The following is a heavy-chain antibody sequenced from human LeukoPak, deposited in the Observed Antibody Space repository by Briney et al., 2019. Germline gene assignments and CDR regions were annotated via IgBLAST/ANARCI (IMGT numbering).Heavy chain of an antibody. CDR2: SLDSGYST. Sequence: GGALRLSCAASGFSLSSYAMSWVRQAPGKGLEWVSGSLDSGYSTYYANSVKGRFTISRDNSNNTLYLQMNSLRAEDTAVYYCAKLGGHPLHNYYVGVWGKGTTVAVSS. V-gene: IGHV3-23*01. D-gene: IGHD3-16*01. J-gene: IGHJ6*03. CDR1: GFSLSSYA. CDR3: AKLGGHPLHNYYVGV.